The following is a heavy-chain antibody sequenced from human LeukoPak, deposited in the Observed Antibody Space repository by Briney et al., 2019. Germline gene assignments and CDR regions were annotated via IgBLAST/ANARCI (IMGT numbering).Heavy chain of an antibody. CDR1: GYTFTSYG. CDR2: ISAYNSNT. CDR3: ARPKYMVYRGYDSDAFDI. J-gene: IGHJ3*02. Sequence: GASVKVSCKASGYTFTSYGISWVRQAPGQGLEWMGWISAYNSNTNYAQKLQGRVTMTTDTSTSTAYMELRSLRSDDTAVYYCARPKYMVYRGYDSDAFDIWGQGTMVTVSS. V-gene: IGHV1-18*01. D-gene: IGHD5-12*01.